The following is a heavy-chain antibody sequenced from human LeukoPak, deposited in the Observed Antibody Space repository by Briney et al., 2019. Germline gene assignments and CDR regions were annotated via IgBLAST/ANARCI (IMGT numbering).Heavy chain of an antibody. Sequence: GGSLRLSCAASGFPFSSYGMHWVRQAPGKGLEWVALTWYDGSSKYYADSVKGQFTISRDNSKNTLYLQMNSLRAEDTAVYYCARYYGDSYYFDYWGQGTLVTVSS. CDR1: GFPFSSYG. V-gene: IGHV3-33*01. CDR2: TWYDGSSK. J-gene: IGHJ4*02. CDR3: ARYYGDSYYFDY. D-gene: IGHD4-17*01.